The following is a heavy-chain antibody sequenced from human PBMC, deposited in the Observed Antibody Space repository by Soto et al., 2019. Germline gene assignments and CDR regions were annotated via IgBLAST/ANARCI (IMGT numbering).Heavy chain of an antibody. D-gene: IGHD6-13*01. CDR1: GDSMGSGGHY. CDR3: ARDQELEPTVCGY. V-gene: IGHV4-31*03. CDR2: IYYSGAT. J-gene: IGHJ4*02. Sequence: QVQLQESGPGLVKPSQTLSLTCTVSGDSMGSGGHYYNWIRLLPGKGLEWIGYIYYSGATHYNPSLRGRVSISIDTSNNQFSLRLISVTAADTALYFCARDQELEPTVCGYWGQGTQVTVSS.